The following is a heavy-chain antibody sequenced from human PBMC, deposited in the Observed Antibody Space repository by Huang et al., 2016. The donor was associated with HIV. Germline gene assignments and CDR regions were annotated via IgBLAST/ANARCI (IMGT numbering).Heavy chain of an antibody. CDR1: GFTFSTYN. CDR2: ITSSSGSI. Sequence: EVQLMESGGGLVQPGGYLRLSCAASGFTFSTYNMNWVRQAPGKGMEEVSYITSSSGSIYYADAVKGRFTLSRDNAKNSLYLQMNSLRAEDTAVYYCARFGSYYYGSGSYLDAFDIWGQGTMVTVSS. CDR3: ARFGSYYYGSGSYLDAFDI. J-gene: IGHJ3*02. V-gene: IGHV3-48*01. D-gene: IGHD3-10*01.